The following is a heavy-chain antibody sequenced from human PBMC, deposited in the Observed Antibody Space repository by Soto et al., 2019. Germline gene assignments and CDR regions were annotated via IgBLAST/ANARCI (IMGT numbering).Heavy chain of an antibody. Sequence: EVQLLESGGGLVQPGGSLRLSCAASGFTFSSYAMSWVRQAPGKGLEWVSAISGSGGSTYYADSVKGRFTIARDNSKNTLYLQMNSLRAEATAVYYCAIYYGSGSYYKTWGQGTLVTVSS. CDR2: ISGSGGST. CDR3: AIYYGSGSYYKT. CDR1: GFTFSSYA. V-gene: IGHV3-23*01. D-gene: IGHD3-10*01. J-gene: IGHJ5*02.